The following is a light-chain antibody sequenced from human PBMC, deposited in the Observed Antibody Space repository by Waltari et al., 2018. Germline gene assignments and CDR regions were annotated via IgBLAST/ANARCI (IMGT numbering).Light chain of an antibody. Sequence: DIQMTQSPSAVSASGGDSDTITCRASQDISGRLAWYQQKTGVAPKPLIYGASNLLNGVPSRFSGGGSGTDFTLTVSSLQSEDFATYFCQQTNTFPLTFGPGTRVEIK. V-gene: IGKV1-12*01. CDR2: GAS. CDR3: QQTNTFPLT. J-gene: IGKJ1*01. CDR1: QDISGR.